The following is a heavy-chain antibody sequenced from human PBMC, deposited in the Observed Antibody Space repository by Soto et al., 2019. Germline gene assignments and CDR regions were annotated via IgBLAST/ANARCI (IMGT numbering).Heavy chain of an antibody. Sequence: QLQLQESGPGLVKPSETLSLTCTVSGGSISSSSYYWGWIRQPPGKGLEWIGSIYYSGSTYYNPSRKSRVPISVDTSRNQFSLKLSSVTAADTAVYYCASEVVNTFDYWGQGTLVTVSS. CDR2: IYYSGST. D-gene: IGHD2-15*01. CDR1: GGSISSSSYY. CDR3: ASEVVNTFDY. V-gene: IGHV4-39*01. J-gene: IGHJ4*02.